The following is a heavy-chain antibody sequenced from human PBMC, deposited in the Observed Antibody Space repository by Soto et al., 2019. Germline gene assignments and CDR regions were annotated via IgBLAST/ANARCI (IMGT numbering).Heavy chain of an antibody. CDR2: ISSSSSYI. CDR1: GVTFSSYS. CDR3: ARDPTLYSSSSNWFDP. V-gene: IGHV3-21*01. Sequence: GGSLRLSCAASGVTFSSYSMNWVRQAPGKGLEWVSSISSSSSYIYYADSVKGRFTISRDNAKNSLYLQMNSLRAEDTAVYYCARDPTLYSSSSNWFDPWGQGTLVT. D-gene: IGHD6-6*01. J-gene: IGHJ5*02.